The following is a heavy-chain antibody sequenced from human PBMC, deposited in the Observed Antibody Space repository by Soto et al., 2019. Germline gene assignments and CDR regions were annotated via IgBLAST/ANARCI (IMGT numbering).Heavy chain of an antibody. V-gene: IGHV4-59*01. J-gene: IGHJ6*03. CDR3: ARGLRSDYYSYYYMDV. CDR2: IYYSGST. D-gene: IGHD2-21*02. CDR1: GGSISSYY. Sequence: QVQLQESGPGLVKPSETLSLTCTVSGGSISSYYWSWIRQPPGKGLEWIGHIYYSGSTNYNPSVKSRVTISVGTSKIPFSLALSSVTAADTAVYYCARGLRSDYYSYYYMDVWGKGTMVTVSS.